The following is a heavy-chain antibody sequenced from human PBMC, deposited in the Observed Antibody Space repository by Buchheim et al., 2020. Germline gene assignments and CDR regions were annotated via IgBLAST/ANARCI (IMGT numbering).Heavy chain of an antibody. Sequence: EVQLVESGGGLVKPGGSLRLSCAASGFTFSSYSMNWVRQAPGKGLEWVSSISSSSRYIYYADSVKGRFTISRDNAKNSLYLQMNSLRAEDTAVYYCARPAVERRITGTTWKDYWGQGTL. CDR3: ARPAVERRITGTTWKDY. J-gene: IGHJ4*02. CDR1: GFTFSSYS. D-gene: IGHD1-7*01. CDR2: ISSSSRYI. V-gene: IGHV3-21*01.